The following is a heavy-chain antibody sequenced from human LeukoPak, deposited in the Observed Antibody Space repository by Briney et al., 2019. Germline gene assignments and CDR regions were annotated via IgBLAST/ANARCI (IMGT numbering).Heavy chain of an antibody. Sequence: GGSLRLSCAASGFTVSSNYMSWVRQAPGKGLEWVSDIYSGGSTYYADSVKGRFTISIDNSKNQLYLQMNTLRAEDTALYYCARDDYFFDPWGQGTLVTVSS. CDR3: ARDDYFFDP. CDR1: GFTVSSNY. CDR2: IYSGGST. J-gene: IGHJ5*02. D-gene: IGHD3-16*01. V-gene: IGHV3-66*01.